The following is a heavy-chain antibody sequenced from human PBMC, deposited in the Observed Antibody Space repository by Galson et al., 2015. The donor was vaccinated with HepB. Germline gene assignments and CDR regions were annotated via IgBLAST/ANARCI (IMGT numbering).Heavy chain of an antibody. CDR1: GGTFSTYT. CDR3: ARGWYNWNDVWGFYYYYGMDV. D-gene: IGHD1-1*01. Sequence: SVKVSCKASGGTFSTYTFSWVRQAPGQGLEWMGGIIPIFNKANYAQKFQGRVTITADESTSTAYMELGSLRSEDTAVYYCARGWYNWNDVWGFYYYYGMDVWGQGATVTVSS. V-gene: IGHV1-69*13. J-gene: IGHJ6*02. CDR2: IIPIFNKA.